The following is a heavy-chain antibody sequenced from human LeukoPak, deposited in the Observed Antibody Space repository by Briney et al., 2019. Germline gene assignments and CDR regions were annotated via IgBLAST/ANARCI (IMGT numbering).Heavy chain of an antibody. Sequence: PSETLSLTCTVSGGSISSYYWSWIRQPPGKGLEWIGYIYYGGSTNYNPSLKSRVTISVDTSKNQFSLKLSSVTAADTAVYYCASSTVAGTDYFDYWGQGTLVTVSS. CDR3: ASSTVAGTDYFDY. J-gene: IGHJ4*02. CDR2: IYYGGST. CDR1: GGSISSYY. D-gene: IGHD6-19*01. V-gene: IGHV4-59*08.